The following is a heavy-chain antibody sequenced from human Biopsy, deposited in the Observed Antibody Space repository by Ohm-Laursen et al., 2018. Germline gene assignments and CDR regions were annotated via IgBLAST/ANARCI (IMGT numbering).Heavy chain of an antibody. CDR1: GYTFTGYR. Sequence: SSVKVSCKASGYTFTGYRVHWVRQAPGQGLEWMGIINPGGNSTAYTQNFQGRVTMTWDTSTTTVYMELSSLRSEDTAVYYCVLASFDYWGQGTLVTVPS. CDR3: VLASFDY. V-gene: IGHV1-46*01. J-gene: IGHJ4*02. CDR2: INPGGNST.